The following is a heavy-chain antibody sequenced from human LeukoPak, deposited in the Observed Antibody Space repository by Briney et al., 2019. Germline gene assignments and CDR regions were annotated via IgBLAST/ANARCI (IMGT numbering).Heavy chain of an antibody. CDR2: IKSKSDGGTS. CDR1: GLTFSNAW. J-gene: IGHJ5*02. Sequence: EGSLRLSCAASGLTFSNAWMNWVRQAPGKGLEWVGRIKSKSDGGTSGYAEPVKGRFTISRDDSKNTLFLQMNSLKIDDTGVYYCTTDGARGSWFDPWGQGTLVTVSS. CDR3: TTDGARGSWFDP. D-gene: IGHD3-16*01. V-gene: IGHV3-15*07.